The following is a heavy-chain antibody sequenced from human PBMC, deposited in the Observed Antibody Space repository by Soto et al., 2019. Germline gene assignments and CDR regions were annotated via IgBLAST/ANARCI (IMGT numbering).Heavy chain of an antibody. J-gene: IGHJ6*02. CDR1: GFSLSNPKMG. CDR3: ARMYSGNYVTNHYYAMAV. D-gene: IGHD1-26*01. V-gene: IGHV2-26*01. Sequence: QVTLEESGPVLVKPTETLTLTCAVSGFSLSNPKMGVSWVRQSPGKALEWLAHVFSTGQKSYITSLETRLTISKDTSKSQVVLTMTNMEAVDTATYYCARMYSGNYVTNHYYAMAVWGQGTRVTVSS. CDR2: VFSTGQK.